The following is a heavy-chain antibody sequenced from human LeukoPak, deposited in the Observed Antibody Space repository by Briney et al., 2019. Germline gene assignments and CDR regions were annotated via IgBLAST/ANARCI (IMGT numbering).Heavy chain of an antibody. CDR2: IRYDGSNK. J-gene: IGHJ3*02. CDR1: GFTFSSYG. V-gene: IGHV3-30*02. D-gene: IGHD1-14*01. CDR3: AKERANRNAFDI. Sequence: GGSLRLSCAASGFTFSSYGMHWVRQAPGKGLEWVAFIRYDGSNKYYADSVKGRSTISRDNSKNTLYLQMNSLRAEDTAVYYCAKERANRNAFDIWGQGTMVTVSS.